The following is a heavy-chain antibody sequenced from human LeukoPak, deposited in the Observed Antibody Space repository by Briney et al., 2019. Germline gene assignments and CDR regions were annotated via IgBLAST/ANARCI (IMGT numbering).Heavy chain of an antibody. V-gene: IGHV4-59*01. CDR1: GGSISSYY. CDR2: IYYSGTT. D-gene: IGHD6-13*01. CDR3: ARGVYIAAAQYGY. J-gene: IGHJ4*02. Sequence: PSETLSLTCTVSGGSISSYYWSWMRQPPGKGLEWIGYIYYSGTTNYNPSLKSRVTISVDTSKNQFSLKLSSVTAADTAVYYCARGVYIAAAQYGYWGQGTLVTVSS.